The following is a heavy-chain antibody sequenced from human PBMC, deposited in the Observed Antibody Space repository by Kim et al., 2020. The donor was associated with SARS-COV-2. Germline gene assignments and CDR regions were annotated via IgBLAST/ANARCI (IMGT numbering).Heavy chain of an antibody. CDR2: VNHSGST. CDR1: GGSLSGYF. J-gene: IGHJ4*02. D-gene: IGHD6-19*01. CDR3: ARGAYNSDSSGWAAYMDFFDY. Sequence: SETLSLTCAVYGGSLSGYFWTWIRQPPGKGLEWIGEVNHSGSTNYNSFLKSRVTISVDTSKNEFSLKLNAVTAADTAVYYCARGAYNSDSSGWAAYMDFFDYWGQGTRVTVSS. V-gene: IGHV4-34*01.